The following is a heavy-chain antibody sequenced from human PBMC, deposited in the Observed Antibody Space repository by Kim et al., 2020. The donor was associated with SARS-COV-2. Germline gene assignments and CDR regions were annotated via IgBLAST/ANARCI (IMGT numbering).Heavy chain of an antibody. J-gene: IGHJ3*02. V-gene: IGHV3-9*01. CDR2: ISWNSGSI. CDR3: AKTYSSGLRDDAFDI. CDR1: GFTFDDYA. D-gene: IGHD6-19*01. Sequence: GGSLRLSCAASGFTFDDYAMHWVRQAPGKGLEWVSGISWNSGSIGYADSVKGRFTISRDNAKNSLYLQMNSLRAEDTALYYCAKTYSSGLRDDAFDIWG.